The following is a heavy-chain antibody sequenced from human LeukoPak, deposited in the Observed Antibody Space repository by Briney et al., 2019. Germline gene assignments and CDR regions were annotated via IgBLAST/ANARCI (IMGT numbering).Heavy chain of an antibody. CDR2: ISYDGSNK. Sequence: GGSLRLSCAASGFTFSSYAMHWVRQAPGKGLEWVALISYDGSNKYYADSVKGRFTIYRDNSKNTLYLQMNSLRVEDTTVYYCAKEPYGGNSGELDYWGQGTLVTVSS. CDR1: GFTFSSYA. CDR3: AKEPYGGNSGELDY. V-gene: IGHV3-30*04. J-gene: IGHJ4*02. D-gene: IGHD4-23*01.